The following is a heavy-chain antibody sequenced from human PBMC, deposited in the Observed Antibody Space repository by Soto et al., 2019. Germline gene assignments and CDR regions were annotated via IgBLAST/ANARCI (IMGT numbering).Heavy chain of an antibody. CDR1: GFTFSSYS. J-gene: IGHJ4*02. Sequence: EVQLVESGGGLVQPGGSLRLSCAASGFTFSSYSMNWVRQAPGKGLEWVSYISSSSSTIYYADSVKGRFTISRDNAKNSLYLQMNSLRAEDTAVYYCARGGLVGSSDYWDQGTLVTVSS. D-gene: IGHD6-6*01. CDR3: ARGGLVGSSDY. V-gene: IGHV3-48*01. CDR2: ISSSSSTI.